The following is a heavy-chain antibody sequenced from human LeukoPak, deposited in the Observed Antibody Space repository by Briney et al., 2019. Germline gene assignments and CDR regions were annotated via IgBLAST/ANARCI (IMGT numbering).Heavy chain of an antibody. CDR1: GGSFSGYY. CDR2: INHSGST. V-gene: IGHV4-34*01. J-gene: IGHJ4*02. CDR3: ARGPRRYYDILTGYYNWDYFDY. Sequence: SETLSLTCAVYGGSFSGYYWSWIRQPPGKGLEWIGKINHSGSTNYNPSLKSRVTISVDTSKNQFSLKLSSVTAADTAVYYCARGPRRYYDILTGYYNWDYFDYWGQGTLVTVSS. D-gene: IGHD3-9*01.